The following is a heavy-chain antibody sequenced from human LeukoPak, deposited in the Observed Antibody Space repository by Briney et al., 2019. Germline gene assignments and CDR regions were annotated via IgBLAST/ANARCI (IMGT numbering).Heavy chain of an antibody. CDR1: GFIFSSSW. Sequence: PGGSLRLSCAASGFIFSSSWMHWVRQAPGRGLVWVSRISSDGSDIFYADSVKGRFTISRDNSKNMLYLQMNSLRAEDTAVYYCARDKGAATEERSDYWGQGTLVTVSS. V-gene: IGHV3-74*01. J-gene: IGHJ4*02. CDR3: ARDKGAATEERSDY. CDR2: ISSDGSDI. D-gene: IGHD1-26*01.